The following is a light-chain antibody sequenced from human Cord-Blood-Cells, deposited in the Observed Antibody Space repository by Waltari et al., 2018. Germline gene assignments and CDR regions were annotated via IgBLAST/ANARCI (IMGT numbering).Light chain of an antibody. CDR3: QQYDNLPPFT. J-gene: IGKJ3*01. CDR2: DAS. Sequence: DLQMTQSPSSLSSSVRDKVTITCQARQDNSNHLNWYQQKPGKAPKLLIYDASNLETGVPSRFSGSGSGTDFTFPISSLQPADIATYYCQQYDNLPPFTFGPGTKVDIK. V-gene: IGKV1-33*01. CDR1: QDNSNH.